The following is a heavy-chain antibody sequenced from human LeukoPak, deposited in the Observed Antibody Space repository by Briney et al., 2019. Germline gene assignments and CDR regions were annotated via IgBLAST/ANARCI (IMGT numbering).Heavy chain of an antibody. V-gene: IGHV1-2*02. CDR1: VYTFTDYY. D-gene: IGHD6-6*01. Sequence: ASVNVSCKASVYTFTDYYMHWVRQAPGQGLEWMGWINPNSGDTNFAQKFQGRVAMTRDTSISTAYLELGSLRSDDTAVYFCARARWQLVPYFDSWGQGTLVTVSS. J-gene: IGHJ4*02. CDR3: ARARWQLVPYFDS. CDR2: INPNSGDT.